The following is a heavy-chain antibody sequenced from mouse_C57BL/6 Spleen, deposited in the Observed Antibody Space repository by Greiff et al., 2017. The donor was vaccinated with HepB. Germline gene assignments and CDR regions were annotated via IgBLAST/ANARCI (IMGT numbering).Heavy chain of an antibody. CDR1: GFSLSTSGMG. V-gene: IGHV8-12*01. D-gene: IGHD1-1*01. CDR3: ARRMIYGSSYLWYFDV. J-gene: IGHJ1*03. Sequence: QVTLKESGPGILQSSQTLSLTCSFSGFSLSTSGMGVSWIRQPSGKGLEWLAHIYWDDDKRYNPSLKSRLTISKDTSRNQVFLKITSVDTADTATYYCARRMIYGSSYLWYFDVWGTGTTVTVSS. CDR2: IYWDDDK.